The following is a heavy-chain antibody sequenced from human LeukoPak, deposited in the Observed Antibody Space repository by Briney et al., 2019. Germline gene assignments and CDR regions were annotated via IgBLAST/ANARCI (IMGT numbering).Heavy chain of an antibody. D-gene: IGHD4-17*01. J-gene: IGHJ4*02. Sequence: GGSLRLSCAASGFTFSTYAMHWVRQAPGKGLEWVAVISYGGSNKYYADSVKGRFTISRDNSKNTLYLQMNSLRAEDTAVYYCAKGPIFDDYGDPANFDYWGQGTLVTVSS. CDR3: AKGPIFDDYGDPANFDY. CDR2: ISYGGSNK. V-gene: IGHV3-30*18. CDR1: GFTFSTYA.